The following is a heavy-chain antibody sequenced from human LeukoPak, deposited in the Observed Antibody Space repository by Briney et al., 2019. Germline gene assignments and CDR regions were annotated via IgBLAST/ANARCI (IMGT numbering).Heavy chain of an antibody. CDR1: GASISRYY. CDR3: ARGGINWFDP. CDR2: IYYTGNT. V-gene: IGHV4-59*01. J-gene: IGHJ5*02. Sequence: SATLSLTCTVSGASISRYYWSWIRQPPGKGLEWIGYIYYTGNTTYGPSLKSRVTISLDTSKGQFSLKLTSLTAADTAVYYCARGGINWFDPWGQGTLVTVSS.